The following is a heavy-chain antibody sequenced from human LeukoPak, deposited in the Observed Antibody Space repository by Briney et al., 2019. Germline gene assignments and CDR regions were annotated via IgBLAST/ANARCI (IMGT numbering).Heavy chain of an antibody. V-gene: IGHV4-4*07. D-gene: IGHD5-18*01. CDR3: ARERRTAMSYNWFDP. CDR1: GGSISSHY. CDR2: IYTSGST. J-gene: IGHJ5*02. Sequence: SETLSLTCTVSGGSISSHYWSWIRQPAGKGLEWIGRIYTSGSTNYNPSLKSRVTISVDKSKNQFSLKLSSVTAADTAVYYCARERRTAMSYNWFDPWGQGTLVTVSS.